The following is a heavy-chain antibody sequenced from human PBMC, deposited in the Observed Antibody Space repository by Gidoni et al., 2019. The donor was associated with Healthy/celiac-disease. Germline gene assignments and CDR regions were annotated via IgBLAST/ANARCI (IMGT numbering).Heavy chain of an antibody. V-gene: IGHV3-23*01. D-gene: IGHD3-10*01. J-gene: IGHJ4*02. CDR2: ISGSGGST. CDR1: GFTFSSYA. CDR3: AKERRRDGHMGLSAFYDY. Sequence: EVQLLESGGGLVQPGGSLRLSCAASGFTFSSYAMSWVRQAPGKGLEWVSAISGSGGSTYYADSVKGRFTISRDNSKNTLYLQMNSLRAEDTAVYYCAKERRRDGHMGLSAFYDYWGQGTLVTVSS.